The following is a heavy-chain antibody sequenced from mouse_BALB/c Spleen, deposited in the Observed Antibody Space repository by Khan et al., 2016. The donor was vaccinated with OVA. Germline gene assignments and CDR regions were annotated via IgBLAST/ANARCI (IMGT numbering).Heavy chain of an antibody. CDR3: ARQPYYHYNIMDY. J-gene: IGHJ4*01. D-gene: IGHD2-10*01. Sequence: VQLQESGPGLVAPSQSLSITCTISGFSLTNYGVHWVRQPPGKGLEWLVVIWSDGSTTYNSALKARLTISKDNSKSQVFLKMHRLQSDDTDVYFCARQPYYHYNIMDYWGQGTSVTVSS. CDR1: GFSLTNYG. CDR2: IWSDGST. V-gene: IGHV2-6-1*01.